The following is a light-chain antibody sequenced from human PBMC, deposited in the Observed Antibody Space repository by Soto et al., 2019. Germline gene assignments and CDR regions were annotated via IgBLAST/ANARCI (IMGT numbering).Light chain of an antibody. Sequence: IQMTQSPSSLSASVGDRVTITVQASQDISNYLNWYQQKPGKAPKLLIYDASNLETGVPSRFSGSGSGTDFTFTISSLQPEDIATYYCQQYDNLPTFGGGTKVDIK. CDR2: DAS. J-gene: IGKJ4*01. CDR1: QDISNY. CDR3: QQYDNLPT. V-gene: IGKV1-33*01.